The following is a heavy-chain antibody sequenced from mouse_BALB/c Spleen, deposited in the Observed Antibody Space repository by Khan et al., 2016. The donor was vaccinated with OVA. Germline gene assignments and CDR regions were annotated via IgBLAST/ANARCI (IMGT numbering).Heavy chain of an antibody. CDR1: GFSLTGYG. Sequence: QVQLKESGPGLVAPSQSLSITCTVSGFSLTGYGVNWVRQPPGKGLEWLGMIWGDGNTDYNSALESRLSITKDNSKSQVFFKMNSLQTVDTARYYCARAYYANYREAMDYWGQGNSVTVSA. V-gene: IGHV2-6-7*01. D-gene: IGHD2-10*01. CDR2: IWGDGNT. J-gene: IGHJ4*01. CDR3: ARAYYANYREAMDY.